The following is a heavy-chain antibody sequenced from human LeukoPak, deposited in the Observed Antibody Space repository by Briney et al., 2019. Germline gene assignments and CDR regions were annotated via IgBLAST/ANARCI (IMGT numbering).Heavy chain of an antibody. D-gene: IGHD3-22*01. CDR3: ATPLDYYDSSGYHQGGD. CDR1: GFTFSNYW. J-gene: IGHJ4*02. Sequence: GGPLRLSCAASGFTFSNYWMDWVRQSPGKGLEWVANIKEDGSDKNYVDSVKGRFTISRDNAKNSLYLQMNSLRAEDTAVYYCATPLDYYDSSGYHQGGDWGQGTLVTVSS. CDR2: IKEDGSDK. V-gene: IGHV3-7*03.